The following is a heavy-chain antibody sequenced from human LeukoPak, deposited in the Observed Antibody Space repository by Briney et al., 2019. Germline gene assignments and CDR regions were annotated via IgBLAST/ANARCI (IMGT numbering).Heavy chain of an antibody. CDR1: GGSISSSNW. Sequence: SGTLSLTCAVSGGSISSSNWWSWVRQPPGKGREWIGEIYHSGSTNYNPSLKSRVTISVDKSKNQFSLKLSSVTAADPAVFFWVGDGYNLAYFNYWAQETLVPVPS. CDR2: IYHSGST. CDR3: VGDGYNLAYFNY. J-gene: IGHJ4*02. D-gene: IGHD5-24*01. V-gene: IGHV4-4*02.